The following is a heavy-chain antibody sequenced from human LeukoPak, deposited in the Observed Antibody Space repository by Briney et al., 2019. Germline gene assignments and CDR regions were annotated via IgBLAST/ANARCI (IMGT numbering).Heavy chain of an antibody. D-gene: IGHD3-22*01. Sequence: SETLSLTCTVSGGSISSHYWSWIRQPPGKGLEWIGYMHYSGGTNSNPSLRSRVTMSVDTSKSHFSLRLTSVTAADTAVYYCARDTYEYSSDYSDYFDSWGPGTLGTVSS. CDR3: ARDTYEYSSDYSDYFDS. J-gene: IGHJ4*02. CDR2: MHYSGGT. CDR1: GGSISSHY. V-gene: IGHV4-59*11.